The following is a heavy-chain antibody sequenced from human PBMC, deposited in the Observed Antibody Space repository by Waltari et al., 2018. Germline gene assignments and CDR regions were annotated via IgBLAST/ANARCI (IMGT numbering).Heavy chain of an antibody. CDR3: AREKGFSSGNFDY. CDR1: GYSFTTYW. J-gene: IGHJ4*02. Sequence: EVQLVQSGAEVKKPGESLKISCKGSGYSFTTYWIGWGRQMPGKGLEWMGFIYAGDSDTRYSPSFQGQVTISVDKSINTAYLQWSTLKASDTAMYFCAREKGFSSGNFDYWGQGTLVTVSS. D-gene: IGHD6-19*01. V-gene: IGHV5-51*01. CDR2: IYAGDSDT.